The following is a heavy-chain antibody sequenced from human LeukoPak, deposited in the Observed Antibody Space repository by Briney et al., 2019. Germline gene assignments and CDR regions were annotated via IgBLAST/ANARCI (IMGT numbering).Heavy chain of an antibody. CDR2: IIPIFGTA. Sequence: SVTVSCKASGGTFSSYAISWVRQAPGQGLEWMGGIIPIFGTANYAQKFLGRVTITADKSTSTAYMELSSLRSEDTAVYYCARDGYYDTAGDYWGQGTLVTVSS. D-gene: IGHD3-9*01. CDR1: GGTFSSYA. V-gene: IGHV1-69*06. CDR3: ARDGYYDTAGDY. J-gene: IGHJ4*02.